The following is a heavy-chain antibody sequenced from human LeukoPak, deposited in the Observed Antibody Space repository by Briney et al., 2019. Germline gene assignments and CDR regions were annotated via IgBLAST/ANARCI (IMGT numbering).Heavy chain of an antibody. J-gene: IGHJ3*02. CDR3: ARVQLMDAFDI. CDR1: GGSFSGYY. V-gene: IGHV4-34*01. Sequence: NASETLSLTCAVYGGSFSGYYWSWIRQPPGKGLEWIGEINHSGSTNYNPSLKSRVTISVDTSKNQFSLKLSSVTAADTAVYYCARVQLMDAFDIWGQGTMVTVSS. D-gene: IGHD2-2*01. CDR2: INHSGST.